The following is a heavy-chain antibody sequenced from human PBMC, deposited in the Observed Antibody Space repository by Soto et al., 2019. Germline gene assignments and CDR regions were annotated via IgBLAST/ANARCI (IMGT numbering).Heavy chain of an antibody. D-gene: IGHD2-2*02. CDR1: GGTFSSYA. V-gene: IGHV1-69*06. CDR3: ARGTLYCSSTSCYIYPLDI. CDR2: IIPIFGTA. Sequence: QVQLVQSGAEVKKPGSSVKVSCKASGGTFSSYAISWVRQAPGQGLEWMGGIIPIFGTANYAQKFQGRVTITSDKSTSTAYMELSSLRSEDTAVYYCARGTLYCSSTSCYIYPLDIWGQGTMVTVSS. J-gene: IGHJ3*02.